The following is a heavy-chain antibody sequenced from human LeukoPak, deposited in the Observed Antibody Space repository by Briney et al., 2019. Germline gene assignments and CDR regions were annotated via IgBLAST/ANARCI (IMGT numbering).Heavy chain of an antibody. J-gene: IGHJ3*02. V-gene: IGHV3-30*14. D-gene: IGHD1-26*01. CDR2: IGYDGSNE. CDR3: ARGGSYLSAFDI. Sequence: PGGSLRLSCAASGFTFNNYAMHWVRQAPGKGLEWVAFIGYDGSNEYYADSVKGRFTISRDNSKNTLYLQMNSLRAEDTAVYYCARGGSYLSAFDIWGQGTMVTVSS. CDR1: GFTFNNYA.